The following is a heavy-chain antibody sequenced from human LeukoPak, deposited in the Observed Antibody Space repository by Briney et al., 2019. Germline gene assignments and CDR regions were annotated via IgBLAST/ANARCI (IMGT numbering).Heavy chain of an antibody. D-gene: IGHD2-15*01. CDR2: ISGSGGST. V-gene: IGHV3-23*01. CDR1: GFTFSSYV. Sequence: PGGSLRLSCAASGFTFSSYVMHWVRQAPGKGLEWVSAISGSGGSTYYADSVKGRFTISRDNSKNTLYLQMNSLRAEDTAAYYCAKGIPYRVVVAAPANEVNAFDIWGQGTMVTVSS. J-gene: IGHJ3*02. CDR3: AKGIPYRVVVAAPANEVNAFDI.